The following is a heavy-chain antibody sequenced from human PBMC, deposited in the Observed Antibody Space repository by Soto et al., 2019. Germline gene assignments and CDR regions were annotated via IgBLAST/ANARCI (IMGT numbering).Heavy chain of an antibody. CDR1: GASISSYY. Sequence: SDTLSLTCTVSGASISSYYWSLIRQPPGKGPEWIGYIYNSGSTKYNPSLKSRVTISVDTSKSQFSLKLSSVTAADTAVYYCARDGSGSYQSAFDYWGQGTLVTVSS. D-gene: IGHD3-10*01. CDR3: ARDGSGSYQSAFDY. V-gene: IGHV4-4*08. CDR2: IYNSGST. J-gene: IGHJ4*02.